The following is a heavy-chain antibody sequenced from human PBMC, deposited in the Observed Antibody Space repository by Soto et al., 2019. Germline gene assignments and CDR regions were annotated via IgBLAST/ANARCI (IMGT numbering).Heavy chain of an antibody. D-gene: IGHD2-21*02. V-gene: IGHV3-7*01. J-gene: IGHJ4*02. Sequence: PGGSLRLSCEGSGFTFSTYWMSWARQGLGQGLEWVATINQGGNERFYVDSVKGRFAISRDNIRNSLSLQMNSLRVEDTAVFYCVRAFRYTRDSYPSFDYSGQGTLVTSPQ. CDR3: VRAFRYTRDSYPSFDY. CDR1: GFTFSTYW. CDR2: INQGGNER.